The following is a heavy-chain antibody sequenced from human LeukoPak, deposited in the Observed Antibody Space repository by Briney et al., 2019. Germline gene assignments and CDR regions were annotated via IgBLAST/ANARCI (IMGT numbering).Heavy chain of an antibody. V-gene: IGHV3-74*01. D-gene: IGHD4-17*01. J-gene: IGHJ4*02. CDR3: ARDPSYGALDY. Sequence: GGSLRLSCAVSGLTFSNYWMHWVRQAPGKGLVWVSRIYNDGSSTSYADSVKGRFTVSRDNAKNSLYLQMSSLRTEDTAVYYCARDPSYGALDYWGQGTLVTVSS. CDR1: GLTFSNYW. CDR2: IYNDGSST.